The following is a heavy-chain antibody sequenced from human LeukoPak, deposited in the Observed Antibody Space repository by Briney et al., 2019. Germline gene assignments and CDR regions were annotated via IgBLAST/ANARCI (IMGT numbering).Heavy chain of an antibody. V-gene: IGHV1-69*13. D-gene: IGHD3-10*01. CDR2: IIPIFGTA. Sequence: GASVKVSCKASGDTFISYAISWVRQAPGQGLEWMGGIIPIFGTANYAQKFQGRVTITADESTSTAYMELSSLRSEDTAVYYCASQSGDYYFDYWGQGTLVTVSS. CDR1: GDTFISYA. J-gene: IGHJ4*02. CDR3: ASQSGDYYFDY.